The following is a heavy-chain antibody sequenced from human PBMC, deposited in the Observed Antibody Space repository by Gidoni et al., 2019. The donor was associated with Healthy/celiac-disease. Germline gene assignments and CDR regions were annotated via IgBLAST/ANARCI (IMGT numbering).Heavy chain of an antibody. D-gene: IGHD6-13*01. CDR1: GFTFSSYG. Sequence: QVQLVESGGGVVQPGRSLRLSCAASGFTFSSYGMHWVRQAPGKGLEGVAVIWYDGSNKYYADSVKGRVTISRDNSKNTLYLQMNSLRAEDTAVYYCARAGSSWYLDPWGQGTLVTVSS. CDR2: IWYDGSNK. CDR3: ARAGSSWYLDP. J-gene: IGHJ5*02. V-gene: IGHV3-33*01.